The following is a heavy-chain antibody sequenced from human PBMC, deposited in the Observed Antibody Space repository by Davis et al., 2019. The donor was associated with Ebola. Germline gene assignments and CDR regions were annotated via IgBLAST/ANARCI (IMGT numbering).Heavy chain of an antibody. D-gene: IGHD2-15*01. CDR3: ASQHCSGGSCYSRYYYYGMDV. CDR1: GGTFSSYA. Sequence: AASVKVSCKASGGTFSSYAISWVRQAPGQGLEWMGRIIPIFGTANYAQKFQGRVTITADESTSTAYMELSSLRSEDTAVYYCASQHCSGGSCYSRYYYYGMDVWGQGTTVTVSS. CDR2: IIPIFGTA. V-gene: IGHV1-69*13. J-gene: IGHJ6*02.